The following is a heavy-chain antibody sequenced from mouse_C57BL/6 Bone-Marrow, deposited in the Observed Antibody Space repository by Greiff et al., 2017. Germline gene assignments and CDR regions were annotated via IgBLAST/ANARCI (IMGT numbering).Heavy chain of an antibody. CDR3: ARKGDYDWFAY. V-gene: IGHV2-9-1*01. D-gene: IGHD2-4*01. J-gene: IGHJ3*01. CDR1: GFSLTSYA. CDR2: IWPGGGT. Sequence: VQLQQSGPGLVAPSQSLSITCTVSGFSLTSYAISWVRQPPGKGLEWLGVIWPGGGTNYNSALKSRLSISKDNSKSQVFLKMNSLQTDDTARYYCARKGDYDWFAYWGQGTLVTVSA.